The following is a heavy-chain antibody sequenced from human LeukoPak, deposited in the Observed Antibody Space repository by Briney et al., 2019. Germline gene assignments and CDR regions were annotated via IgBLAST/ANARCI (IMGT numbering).Heavy chain of an antibody. CDR3: ARVNRYCSSTSCYAPYYYYYMDV. D-gene: IGHD2-2*01. CDR1: GGSISSHY. J-gene: IGHJ6*03. CDR2: IYYSGST. V-gene: IGHV4-59*11. Sequence: SETLSLTCTVSGGSISSHYWSWIRQPPGRGLEWIGYIYYSGSTNYNSSLKSRVTISVDTSKNQFSLKLSSVTAADTAVYYCARVNRYCSSTSCYAPYYYYYMDVWGKGTTVTVSS.